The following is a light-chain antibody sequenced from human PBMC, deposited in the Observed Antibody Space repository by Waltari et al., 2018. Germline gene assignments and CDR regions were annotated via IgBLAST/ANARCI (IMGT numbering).Light chain of an antibody. CDR2: GAS. CDR3: QQYNEWPRT. J-gene: IGKJ1*01. CDR1: QSVSSN. Sequence: IVMTQSPATLSVSPGARATLSCRASQSVSSNLAWYQQRPGQAPRLLIHGASTRATGIPARFSGSGSGTEFTLTISSLQSEDFAVYHCQQYNEWPRTFGQGTKVEIK. V-gene: IGKV3-15*01.